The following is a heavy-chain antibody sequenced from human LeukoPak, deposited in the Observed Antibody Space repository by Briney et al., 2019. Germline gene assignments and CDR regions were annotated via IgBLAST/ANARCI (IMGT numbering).Heavy chain of an antibody. CDR3: AKELYYYDSSGYLPDY. J-gene: IGHJ4*02. D-gene: IGHD3-22*01. CDR2: IRYDGSNK. Sequence: GGSLRLSCAASGFTFSSYGMHWVRQAPGKGLEWVAFIRYDGSNKYYADSVKGRFTISRDNSKNTLYLQMNSLRAEDTAVYYCAKELYYYDSSGYLPDYWGQGTLVTVSS. V-gene: IGHV3-30*02. CDR1: GFTFSSYG.